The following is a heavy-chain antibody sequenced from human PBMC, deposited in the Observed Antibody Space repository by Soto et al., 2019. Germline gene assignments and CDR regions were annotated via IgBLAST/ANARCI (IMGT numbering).Heavy chain of an antibody. D-gene: IGHD3-16*02. CDR2: IYYSGST. Sequence: SETLSLTCTVSGGSISSYYWSWIRQPPGKGLEWIGYIYYSGSTNYNPSLKSRVTISVDTSKNQFSLKLSSVTAADTAVYYCARARLLGELSSEYYSDYWGQGTLVTVSS. CDR3: ARARLLGELSSEYYSDY. J-gene: IGHJ4*02. V-gene: IGHV4-59*08. CDR1: GGSISSYY.